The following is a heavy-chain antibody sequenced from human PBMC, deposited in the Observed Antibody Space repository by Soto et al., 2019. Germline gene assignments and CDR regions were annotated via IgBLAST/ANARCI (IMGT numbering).Heavy chain of an antibody. CDR1: GYTFTSYY. CDR2: INPSGGST. V-gene: IGHV1-46*01. Sequence: ASVKVSCKASGYTFTSYYMHWVRQAPGQGLEWMGIINPSGGSTSYAQKFQGRVTMTRDTSTSTVYMDLSSLRSEDTAVYYCARGPYSSSWPLGYFQHWGQGTLVTVSS. J-gene: IGHJ1*01. CDR3: ARGPYSSSWPLGYFQH. D-gene: IGHD6-13*01.